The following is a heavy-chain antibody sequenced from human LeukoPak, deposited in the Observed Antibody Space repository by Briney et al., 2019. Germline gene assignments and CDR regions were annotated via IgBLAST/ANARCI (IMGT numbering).Heavy chain of an antibody. CDR2: INSDSNYI. D-gene: IGHD3-10*01. V-gene: IGHV3-21*01. CDR3: AVAYYYGSGDAFDI. CDR1: GFTFSNYE. J-gene: IGHJ3*02. Sequence: GGSLRLSCVASGFTFSNYEMNWVRQAPGKGLEWVSSINSDSNYIYYADSVQGRFTISRDNAKNSLYLQMNSLRAEDTAVYYCAVAYYYGSGDAFDIWGQGTKVTVSS.